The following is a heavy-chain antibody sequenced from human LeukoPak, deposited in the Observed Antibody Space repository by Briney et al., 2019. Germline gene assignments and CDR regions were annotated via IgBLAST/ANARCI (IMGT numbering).Heavy chain of an antibody. J-gene: IGHJ4*02. CDR3: AKRGYYYDSSGYYYFDY. Sequence: GLSLRLSCAASGFTFSSYAMSWVRQAPGKGLEWVSAMNFSGGTTYYADSVKGRFTISRDNSKNTLYLQMNSLRAEDTAVYYCAKRGYYYDSSGYYYFDYWGQGTLVTVSS. CDR1: GFTFSSYA. D-gene: IGHD3-22*01. CDR2: MNFSGGTT. V-gene: IGHV3-23*01.